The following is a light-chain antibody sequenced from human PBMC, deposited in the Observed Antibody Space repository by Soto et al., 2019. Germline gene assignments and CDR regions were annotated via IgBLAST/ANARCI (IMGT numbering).Light chain of an antibody. CDR2: DTN. CDR3: LLSYGDTRV. CDR1: TGTVTSGNY. Sequence: QAVVTQEPSLTVSPGGTVTLTCGSSTGTVTSGNYPYWFQQKPGQAPRTLIYDTNKRHSLTPARFSGFLVGAKAALTLSGAQPEDEAEYYCLLSYGDTRVFGGGTKLTVL. J-gene: IGLJ3*02. V-gene: IGLV7-46*01.